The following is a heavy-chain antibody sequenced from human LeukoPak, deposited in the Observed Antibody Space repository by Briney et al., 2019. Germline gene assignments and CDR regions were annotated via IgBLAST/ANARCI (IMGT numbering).Heavy chain of an antibody. CDR2: INAGNGNT. CDR3: ARDGRITIFGVVMGFDY. Sequence: GASVKVSCKASGYTFTSYAMHWVRQAPGQRLEWMGWINAGNGNTKYSQKFQGRVTITRDTSASTAYMELSSLRSEDTAVYYCARDGRITIFGVVMGFDYWGQGTLVTVSS. CDR1: GYTFTSYA. V-gene: IGHV1-3*01. D-gene: IGHD3-3*01. J-gene: IGHJ4*02.